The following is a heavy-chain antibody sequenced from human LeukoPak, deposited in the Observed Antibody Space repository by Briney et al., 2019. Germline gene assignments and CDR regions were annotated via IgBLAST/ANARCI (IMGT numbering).Heavy chain of an antibody. CDR1: GYTFTGYY. CDR3: ARGSGYSGYDFDY. V-gene: IGHV1-69*13. D-gene: IGHD5-12*01. Sequence: ASVKVSCKASGYTFTGYYMHWVRQAPGQGLEWMGGIIPIFGTANYAQKFQGRVTITADESTSTAYMELSSLRSEDTAVYYCARGSGYSGYDFDYWGQGTLVSVSS. J-gene: IGHJ4*02. CDR2: IIPIFGTA.